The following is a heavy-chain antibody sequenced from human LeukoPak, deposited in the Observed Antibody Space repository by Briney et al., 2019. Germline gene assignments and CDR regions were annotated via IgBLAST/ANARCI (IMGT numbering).Heavy chain of an antibody. D-gene: IGHD1-26*01. CDR2: INPNSGGT. CDR1: GYTFTGYY. Sequence: ASVKDSCKASGYTFTGYYMHWVRQAPGQGLEWMGWINPNSGGTNYAQKFQGRVTMTRDTSISTAYMELSRLISDDTAVYYCTRDWGPNSGNFHYDGFDIWGQGTMVTVSS. CDR3: TRDWGPNSGNFHYDGFDI. J-gene: IGHJ3*02. V-gene: IGHV1-2*02.